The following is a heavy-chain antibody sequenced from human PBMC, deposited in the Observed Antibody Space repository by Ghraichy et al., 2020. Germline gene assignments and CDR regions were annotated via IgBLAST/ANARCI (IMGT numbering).Heavy chain of an antibody. CDR2: IYYSGST. J-gene: IGHJ6*02. Sequence: SETLSLTCTVSGGSVSSGSYYWSWIRQPPGKGLEWIGYIYYSGSTNYNPSLKSRVTISVDTSKNQFSLKLSSVTAADTAVYYCATQGYCSSTSCDYYDYYYGMDVWGQGTTVTVSS. CDR3: ATQGYCSSTSCDYYDYYYGMDV. D-gene: IGHD2-2*01. CDR1: GGSVSSGSYY. V-gene: IGHV4-61*01.